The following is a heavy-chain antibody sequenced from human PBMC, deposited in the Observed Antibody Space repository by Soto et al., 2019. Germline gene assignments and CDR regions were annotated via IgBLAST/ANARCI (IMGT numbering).Heavy chain of an antibody. J-gene: IGHJ5*02. CDR1: GGSISSYY. V-gene: IGHV4-59*01. CDR3: ARVYSSGYFNWFDP. CDR2: IYYSGST. D-gene: IGHD6-19*01. Sequence: SETLSLTCTVSGGSISSYYWSWIRQPPGKGLEWIGYIYYSGSTNYNPSLKSRVTISVDTSKNQFSLKLSSVTAADTAVYYCARVYSSGYFNWFDPWGQGTLVTVSS.